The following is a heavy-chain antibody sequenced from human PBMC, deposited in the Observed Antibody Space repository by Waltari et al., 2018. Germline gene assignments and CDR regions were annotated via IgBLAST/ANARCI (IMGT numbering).Heavy chain of an antibody. Sequence: HVQLQESGPGLVKPSETLSLTCTVSGDFLGDDHWTWIRQAPGKGLEWIAYLRNTGGTKCPPSLASRVTISADTSKKQFSLRLTSVTAADTAVYYCARLPAKFYDSLGWGFFDQWGQGILVTVSS. CDR2: LRNTGGT. J-gene: IGHJ4*02. CDR3: ARLPAKFYDSLGWGFFDQ. D-gene: IGHD3-22*01. CDR1: GDFLGDDH. V-gene: IGHV4-59*08.